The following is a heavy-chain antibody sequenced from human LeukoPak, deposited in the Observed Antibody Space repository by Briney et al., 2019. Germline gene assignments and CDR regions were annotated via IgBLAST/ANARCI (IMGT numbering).Heavy chain of an antibody. J-gene: IGHJ6*02. D-gene: IGHD6-6*01. CDR1: GYTFTSYG. CDR3: ARDYPYSSSSLSYYYYGMDV. Sequence: ASVKVSCKASGYTFTSYGISWVRQAPGQGLEWMGWISAYNGNTNYAQELQGRVTMTTDTSTSTAYMELRSLRSDDTAVYYCARDYPYSSSSLSYYYYGMDVWGQGTTVTVSS. V-gene: IGHV1-18*01. CDR2: ISAYNGNT.